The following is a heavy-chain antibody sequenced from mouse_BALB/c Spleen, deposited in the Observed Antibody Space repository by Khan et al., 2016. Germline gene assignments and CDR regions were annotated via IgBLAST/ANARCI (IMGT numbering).Heavy chain of an antibody. CDR2: ISDGGSNI. CDR3: ARDDRWFAY. D-gene: IGHD2-14*01. CDR1: GFTFSDYY. V-gene: IGHV5-4*02. J-gene: IGHJ3*01. Sequence: EVELVESGGGLVKPGGSLKLSCAASGFTFSDYYMYWVRQTPEKRLEWVANISDGGSNIYYPDSVKGRFTISRDNAKNNLYLQMSRLKSEDTAMYYCARDDRWFAYWGQGTLVTVSA.